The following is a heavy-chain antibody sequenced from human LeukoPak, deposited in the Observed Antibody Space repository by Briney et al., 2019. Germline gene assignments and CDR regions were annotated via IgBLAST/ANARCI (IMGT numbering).Heavy chain of an antibody. CDR2: IYYSGST. J-gene: IGHJ4*02. CDR3: ARSYCSGGSCYSK. D-gene: IGHD2-15*01. Sequence: SETLSLTCTVSGGSISSRSYYWGWIRQPPGKGLEWIGTIYYSGSTYYNPSLKSRVTISVDTSKNQFSLKLSSVTAADTAVYYCARSYCSGGSCYSKWGQGTLVTVSS. V-gene: IGHV4-39*07. CDR1: GGSISSRSYY.